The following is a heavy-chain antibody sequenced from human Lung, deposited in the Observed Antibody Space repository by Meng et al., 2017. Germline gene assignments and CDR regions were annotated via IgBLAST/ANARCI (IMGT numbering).Heavy chain of an antibody. J-gene: IGHJ4*02. V-gene: IGHV1-2*06. CDR3: ARDEDISAAGKLFGDY. CDR1: GYTFAAYW. CDR2: IDPNNDHT. D-gene: IGHD6-13*01. Sequence: VQRVQSGPEGKKLGASVNLSCKPSGYTFAAYWIHWLRQAPGQGLEWMGRIDPNNDHTQYAQNFQGRVTMTSDTSISTVYMELNGLRSDDTAVYYCARDEDISAAGKLFGDYWGQGTLVTVSS.